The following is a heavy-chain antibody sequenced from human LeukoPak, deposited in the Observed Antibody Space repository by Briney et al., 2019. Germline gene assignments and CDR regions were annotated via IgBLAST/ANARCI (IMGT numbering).Heavy chain of an antibody. CDR2: ISGSGTST. J-gene: IGHJ6*03. D-gene: IGHD6-13*01. V-gene: IGHV3-23*01. CDR3: AKSGHRAGSSSYPYYYYYMDV. CDR1: GFIFSSYG. Sequence: GGSLRLSCAASGFIFSSYGLTWVRQAPGKGLEWVSGISGSGTSTYYADSVKGRFTISRDNSKNTLYLQMNSLRAEDTAVYYCAKSGHRAGSSSYPYYYYYMDVRGKGTTVTISS.